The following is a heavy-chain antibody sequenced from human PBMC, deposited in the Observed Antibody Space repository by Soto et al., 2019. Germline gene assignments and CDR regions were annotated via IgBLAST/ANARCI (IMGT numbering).Heavy chain of an antibody. Sequence: SETLSLTCAVYGGSFSGYYWSWIRQPPGKGLEWIGEINHSGSTNYNPSLKSRVTISVDTSKNQFSLKLSSVTAADTAVYYCARGLRLNYYDSSGYPPLYWGQGTLVTVS. CDR3: ARGLRLNYYDSSGYPPLY. D-gene: IGHD3-22*01. J-gene: IGHJ4*02. CDR2: INHSGST. V-gene: IGHV4-34*01. CDR1: GGSFSGYY.